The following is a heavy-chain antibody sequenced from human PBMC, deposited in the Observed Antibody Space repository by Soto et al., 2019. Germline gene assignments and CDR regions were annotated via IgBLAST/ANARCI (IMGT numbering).Heavy chain of an antibody. CDR2: IIPIFGTA. D-gene: IGHD2-15*01. J-gene: IGHJ6*02. Sequence: AASVKVSCKASGGTFSSYAISWVRQAPGQGLEWMGGIIPIFGTANYAQKFQGRVTITADKSTSTAYMELSSLRSEDTAVYYCARLAHREPGYCSGGSCPQVGYYGMDVWGQGTTVTVSS. CDR1: GGTFSSYA. CDR3: ARLAHREPGYCSGGSCPQVGYYGMDV. V-gene: IGHV1-69*06.